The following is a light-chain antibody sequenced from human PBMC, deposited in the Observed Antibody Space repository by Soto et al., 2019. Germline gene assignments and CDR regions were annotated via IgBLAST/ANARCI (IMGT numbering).Light chain of an antibody. Sequence: QSVLTQPPSASGTPGQRVTISCSGSSSNIGSNTVNWYQQLPGTAPKLLIYSNNQRPSGVPDRFSGSKSGTSASLAISGLQSEDESDYYCAAWYGSLNVVVFGGGTKLTVL. CDR1: SSNIGSNT. CDR2: SNN. CDR3: AAWYGSLNVVV. V-gene: IGLV1-44*01. J-gene: IGLJ2*01.